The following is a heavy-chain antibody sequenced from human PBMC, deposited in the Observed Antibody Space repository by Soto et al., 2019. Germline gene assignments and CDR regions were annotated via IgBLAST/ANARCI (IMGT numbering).Heavy chain of an antibody. D-gene: IGHD3-22*01. Sequence: PSETLSLTCTVSGGSISSSSYYWGWIRQPPGKGLEWIGSIYYSGSTYYNPSLKSRVTISVDTSKNQFSLKLSSVTAADTAVYYCARSLRDYYDSSGYYPTWGQGTLVTVSS. CDR3: ARSLRDYYDSSGYYPT. J-gene: IGHJ5*02. V-gene: IGHV4-39*01. CDR1: GGSISSSSYY. CDR2: IYYSGST.